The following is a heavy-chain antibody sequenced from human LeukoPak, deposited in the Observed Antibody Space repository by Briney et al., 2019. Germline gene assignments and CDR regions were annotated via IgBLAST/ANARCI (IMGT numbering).Heavy chain of an antibody. CDR2: ISYDGSNK. CDR1: GFTFSSYG. Sequence: GRSLRLSCAASGFTFSSYGMHWVRQAPGKGLEWVAVISYDGSNKYYADFVKGRFTISRDNSKNTLYLQMNSLRAEDTAVYYCAKLPMEPGYCSGGSCSDIWGQGTMVAVSS. CDR3: AKLPMEPGYCSGGSCSDI. V-gene: IGHV3-30*18. D-gene: IGHD2-15*01. J-gene: IGHJ3*02.